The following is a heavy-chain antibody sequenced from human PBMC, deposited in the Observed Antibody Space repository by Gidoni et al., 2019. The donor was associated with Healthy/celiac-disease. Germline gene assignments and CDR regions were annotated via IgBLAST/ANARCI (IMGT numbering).Heavy chain of an antibody. CDR3: ARVDTAMGPYYYYGMDV. J-gene: IGHJ6*02. CDR2: INSDVSST. CDR1: GITFSSYW. D-gene: IGHD5-18*01. V-gene: IGHV3-74*01. Sequence: EVQLVASGGGLVQPGGSLRLSCAASGITFSSYWRHWVRQAPGKGLGWVSRINSDVSSTSYAEAVKCRCTISRDNAKNTRYLQMNSLRAEDTAVYYCARVDTAMGPYYYYGMDVWGQGTTVTVSS.